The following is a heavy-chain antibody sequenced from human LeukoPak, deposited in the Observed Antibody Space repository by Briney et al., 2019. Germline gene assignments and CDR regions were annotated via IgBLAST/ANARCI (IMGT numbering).Heavy chain of an antibody. CDR1: GFTFDDYA. CDR2: ISWNSGSI. V-gene: IGHV3-9*01. CDR3: AKGNDYSNYAAFDY. D-gene: IGHD4-11*01. Sequence: GGSLRLSCAASGFTFDDYAMHWVRQTPGKGLEWVSSISWNSGSIGYADSVKGRFTISRDNAKNSLYLQMISPRADDTALYYCAKGNDYSNYAAFDYWGQGTLVTVSS. J-gene: IGHJ4*02.